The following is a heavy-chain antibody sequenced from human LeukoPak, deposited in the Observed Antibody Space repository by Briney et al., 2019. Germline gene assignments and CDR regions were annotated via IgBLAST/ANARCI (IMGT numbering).Heavy chain of an antibody. CDR3: AEEFSGWHGGP. D-gene: IGHD6-19*01. CDR2: IWYDGSNK. CDR1: GFTFSSYG. V-gene: IGHV3-33*06. Sequence: PGGSLRLSCAASGFTFSSYGMHWVRQAPGKGLEWVAVIWYDGSNKYYAGSVKGRFTISRDNSKNTLYLQMNSLRAEDTAVYYCAEEFSGWHGGPWGQGTLVTVSS. J-gene: IGHJ4*02.